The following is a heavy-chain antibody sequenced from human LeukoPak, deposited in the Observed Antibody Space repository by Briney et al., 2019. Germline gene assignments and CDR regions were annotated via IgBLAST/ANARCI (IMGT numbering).Heavy chain of an antibody. CDR2: IYHSGST. CDR3: SRHNYVPCAMEDF. Sequence: PSETLSLTCALSGYSISSGYYWGWIRQPPVKGLEGIGSIYHSGSTYYNPSLKSRLTISVDTSKNQFSLKLSSVAYAGTAVIPFSRHNYVPCAMEDFWGKGTLVTVSS. D-gene: IGHD2-2*01. J-gene: IGHJ4*03. CDR1: GYSISSGYY. V-gene: IGHV4-38-2*01.